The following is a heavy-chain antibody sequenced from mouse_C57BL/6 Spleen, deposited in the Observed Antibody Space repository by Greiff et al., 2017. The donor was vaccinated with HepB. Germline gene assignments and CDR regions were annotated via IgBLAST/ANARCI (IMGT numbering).Heavy chain of an antibody. J-gene: IGHJ4*01. CDR3: AQTAQAPLYAMDY. D-gene: IGHD3-2*02. Sequence: VQLKQSGAELVKPGASVKLSCTASGFNIKDYYMHWVKQRTEQGLEWIGRIDPEDGETKYAPKFQGKATITADTSSNTAYLQLSSLTSEDTAVYYCAQTAQAPLYAMDYWGQGTSVTVSS. CDR2: IDPEDGET. V-gene: IGHV14-2*01. CDR1: GFNIKDYY.